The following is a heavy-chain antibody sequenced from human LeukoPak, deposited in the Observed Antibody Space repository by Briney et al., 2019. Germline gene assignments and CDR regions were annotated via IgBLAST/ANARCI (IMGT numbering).Heavy chain of an antibody. D-gene: IGHD2-2*01. V-gene: IGHV4-61*02. CDR2: IYARGNT. CDR1: DGSISTVGYY. CDR3: VRDRSSGDAFDI. Sequence: SETLSLTCTVSDGSISTVGYYWSWTRQPAGKGLEWIGRIYARGNTNYNPSLESRVAMSLDTSKNQFSLELTSVTAADTAVYFCVRDRSSGDAFDIWGQGTVVTVSS. J-gene: IGHJ3*02.